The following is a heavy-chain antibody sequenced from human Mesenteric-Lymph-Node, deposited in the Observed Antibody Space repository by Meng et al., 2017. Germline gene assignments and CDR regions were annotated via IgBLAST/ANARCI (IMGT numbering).Heavy chain of an antibody. D-gene: IGHD3-10*01. J-gene: IGHJ4*02. CDR2: IYTSGST. CDR3: ARNFGFGELLPYDY. CDR1: GGSISSYY. Sequence: GSLRLSCTVSGGSISSYYWSWIRQPAGKGLEWIGRIYTSGSTNYNPSLKSRVTMSVDTSKNQFSLKLSSVTAADTAVYYCARNFGFGELLPYDYWGQGTLVTVSS. V-gene: IGHV4-4*07.